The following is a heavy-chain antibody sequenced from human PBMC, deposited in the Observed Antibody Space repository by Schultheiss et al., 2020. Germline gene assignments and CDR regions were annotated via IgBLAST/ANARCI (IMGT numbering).Heavy chain of an antibody. CDR2: IYTSGST. J-gene: IGHJ6*03. CDR1: GGSFSGYY. CDR3: ARGAPQPVSYFFYYMDV. D-gene: IGHD1-14*01. V-gene: IGHV4-59*10. Sequence: SETLSLTCAVYGGSFSGYYWSWIRQPPGKGLEWIGRIYTSGSTNYNPSLKSRVTISLDTSKNQFSLKLSSVTAADTAVYFCARGAPQPVSYFFYYMDVWGKGTSVTVSS.